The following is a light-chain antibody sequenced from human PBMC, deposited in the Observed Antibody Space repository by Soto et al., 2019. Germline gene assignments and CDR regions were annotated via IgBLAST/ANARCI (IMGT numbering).Light chain of an antibody. CDR1: KSVSSS. V-gene: IGKV3-15*01. CDR3: QQNNNWLPWT. CDR2: GAS. Sequence: EIVMTQSPATLSVSPGERATLSCRASKSVSSSLAWYQQKPGQAPRLLIYGASTRATGIPARFSGSGSGTEFTLTISSLQSEDFAVYYCQQNNNWLPWTFGQGTKVEI. J-gene: IGKJ1*01.